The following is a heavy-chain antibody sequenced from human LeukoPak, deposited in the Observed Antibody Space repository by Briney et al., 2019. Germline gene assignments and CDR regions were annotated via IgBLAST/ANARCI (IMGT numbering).Heavy chain of an antibody. V-gene: IGHV3-21*01. CDR3: ARDGGPIVPAAPSFDY. J-gene: IGHJ4*02. Sequence: GGSLRLSCAASGFTFSSYSMNWVRQAPGKGLEWVSSISSSYIYYADSVKGRFTISRDNAKNSLYLQMNSLRAEDTAVYYCARDGGPIVPAAPSFDYWGQGTLVTVSS. CDR1: GFTFSSYS. D-gene: IGHD2-2*01. CDR2: ISSSYI.